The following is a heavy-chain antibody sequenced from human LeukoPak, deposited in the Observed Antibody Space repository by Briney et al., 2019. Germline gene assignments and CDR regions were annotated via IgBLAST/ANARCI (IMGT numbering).Heavy chain of an antibody. CDR2: INWNSGTI. D-gene: IGHD2-15*01. V-gene: IGHV3-9*01. Sequence: PGGSLRLSCAASGFTFVDYAMHWVRQVPGKGLEGVSGINWNSGTIGYADSVKGRFTISRDNAKNSLYLQMNSLRAEDTALYYCAKEYCSGGSCYGVFDYWGQGTLVTVSS. J-gene: IGHJ4*02. CDR3: AKEYCSGGSCYGVFDY. CDR1: GFTFVDYA.